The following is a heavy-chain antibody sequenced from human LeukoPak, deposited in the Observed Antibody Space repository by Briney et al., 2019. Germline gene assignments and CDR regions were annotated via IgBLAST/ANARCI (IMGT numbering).Heavy chain of an antibody. CDR3: ARDTYNSGWCSDY. Sequence: GESLKISCKTSGYTFTSYGISWVRQAPGHGLEWMGWISTYNGNTNYAQNLQGRIIMTTDTSTSTAYMELRSLRSDDTAVYYCARDTYNSGWCSDYWGQGTLVTVSS. CDR2: ISTYNGNT. CDR1: GYTFTSYG. J-gene: IGHJ4*02. V-gene: IGHV1-18*01. D-gene: IGHD6-19*01.